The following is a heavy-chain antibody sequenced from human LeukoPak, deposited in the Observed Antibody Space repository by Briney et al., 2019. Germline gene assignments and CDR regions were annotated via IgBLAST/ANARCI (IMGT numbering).Heavy chain of an antibody. CDR1: GYTFTGYY. CDR2: INPNSGGT. CDR3: ASGYCSGGSCYANFDY. D-gene: IGHD2-15*01. Sequence: ASVKVSCKASGYTFTGYYMHWVRQAPGQGLEWMGWINPNSGGTNYAQKFQGRVTMTRDTSISTAYMELSRLGSDDTAVYYCASGYCSGGSCYANFDYWGQGTLVTVSS. J-gene: IGHJ4*02. V-gene: IGHV1-2*02.